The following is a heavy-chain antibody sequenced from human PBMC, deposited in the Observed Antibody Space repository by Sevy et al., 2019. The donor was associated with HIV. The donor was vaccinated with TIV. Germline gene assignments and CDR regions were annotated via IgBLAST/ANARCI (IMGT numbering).Heavy chain of an antibody. CDR1: GGSISSYY. Sequence: SETLSLTCTVSGGSISSYYWSWIRQPPGKGLEWIGYIYYSGGTNYNPSLKSRVTISVDTSKNQFSLKLSSVTAADTAVYYCARAGLLYCSGGSCYLSWFDPWGQGTLVTVSS. CDR2: IYYSGGT. D-gene: IGHD2-15*01. CDR3: ARAGLLYCSGGSCYLSWFDP. J-gene: IGHJ5*02. V-gene: IGHV4-59*01.